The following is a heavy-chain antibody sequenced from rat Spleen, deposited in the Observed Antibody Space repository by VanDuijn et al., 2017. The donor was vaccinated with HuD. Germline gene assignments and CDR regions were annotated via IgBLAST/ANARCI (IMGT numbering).Heavy chain of an antibody. D-gene: IGHD1-9*01. J-gene: IGHJ2*01. V-gene: IGHV5-29*01. CDR2: ISYDGSST. CDR1: GFTFSNYG. CDR3: VRHGYTRYYFDY. Sequence: EVQLVESGGGLVQPGRSMKLSCAASGFTFSNYGLAWVRQAPKKGLEWVATISYDGSSTYCRDSVKGRFTTSRDNAKSTLYLQMDSLRSEDTASYYCVRHGYTRYYFDYWGQGVMVTVSS.